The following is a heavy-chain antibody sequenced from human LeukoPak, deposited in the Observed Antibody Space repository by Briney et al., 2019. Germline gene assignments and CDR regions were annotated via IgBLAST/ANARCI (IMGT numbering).Heavy chain of an antibody. CDR1: GGSIIGYY. D-gene: IGHD2-8*01. CDR2: IFHSGSS. CDR3: ARHPPNPTRRRRGVAFDI. Sequence: SETLSLTCTVSGGSIIGYYWSWIRQPPGKELEWIGYIFHSGSSNYNPSLKSRVTMSVDTSKNQFSLELSSVTAADTAVYYCARHPPNPTRRRRGVAFDIWGQGTMVTVSS. V-gene: IGHV4-59*08. J-gene: IGHJ3*02.